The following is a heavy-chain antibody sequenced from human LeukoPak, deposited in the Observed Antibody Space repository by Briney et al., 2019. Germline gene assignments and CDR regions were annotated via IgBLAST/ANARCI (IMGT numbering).Heavy chain of an antibody. Sequence: GESPKISGKGSGYSFTSYWIGWVRQMPGKGLEWMGIIYPGDSDTRYSPSFQGQVTISADKSISTAYLQWSSLKASDTAMYYCARQRGSYSLIGYYYYGMDVWGQGTTVTVSS. D-gene: IGHD1-26*01. J-gene: IGHJ6*02. CDR3: ARQRGSYSLIGYYYYGMDV. V-gene: IGHV5-51*01. CDR1: GYSFTSYW. CDR2: IYPGDSDT.